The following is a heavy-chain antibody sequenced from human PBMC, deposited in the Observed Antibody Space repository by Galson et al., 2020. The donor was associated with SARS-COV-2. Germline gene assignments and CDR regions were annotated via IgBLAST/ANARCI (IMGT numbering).Heavy chain of an antibody. J-gene: IGHJ4*02. V-gene: IGHV3-30*03. D-gene: IGHD3-3*01. CDR1: GFTFSSYG. Sequence: GGSLRLSCAASGFTFSSYGMHWVRQAPGKGLEWVAVISYAGSNKYYADSVKGRFTISRDNSKNTLYLQMNSLRAEDTAVYYCASDFWSGYRLGGYWGQGTLVTVSS. CDR2: ISYAGSNK. CDR3: ASDFWSGYRLGGY.